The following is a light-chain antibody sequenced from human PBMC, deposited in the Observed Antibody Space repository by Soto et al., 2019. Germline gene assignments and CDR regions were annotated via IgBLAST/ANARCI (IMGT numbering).Light chain of an antibody. CDR1: QSVSSN. Sequence: EIVMTQSPATLSVSPGERATLSCRASQSVSSNLAWYRQKPGQAPRLLIYGASTRATGIPARFSGSGSGTEFTLTISSLQSEDFAVYYCQHYGSSPPVYTFGQGTKVDIK. V-gene: IGKV3-15*01. CDR2: GAS. CDR3: QHYGSSPPVYT. J-gene: IGKJ2*01.